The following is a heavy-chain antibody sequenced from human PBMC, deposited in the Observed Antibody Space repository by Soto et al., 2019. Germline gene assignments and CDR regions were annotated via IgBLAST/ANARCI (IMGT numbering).Heavy chain of an antibody. J-gene: IGHJ4*02. V-gene: IGHV4-34*01. D-gene: IGHD1-1*01. Sequence: SETLSLTCTVSGGSFSGYFWTWIRQPPGKGLEWLAEINHSGIANYNPSVESRVSMSVDTSKNQFSLRLYSVTAADTAVYYCVRGPYNYNSRYFDYWGQGTLVTVSS. CDR3: VRGPYNYNSRYFDY. CDR1: GGSFSGYF. CDR2: INHSGIA.